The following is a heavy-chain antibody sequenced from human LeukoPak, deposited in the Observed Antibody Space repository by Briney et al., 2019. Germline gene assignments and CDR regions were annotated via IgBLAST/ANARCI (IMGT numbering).Heavy chain of an antibody. J-gene: IGHJ6*02. CDR2: ISAYNGNT. CDR3: AREGYCASTSCENSLSIYYYYGTDV. CDR1: GYTFTSYG. Sequence: ASVKVSCKASGYTFTSYGLSWVRQAPGQGLEWMGWISAYNGNTNYAQKLQGRVTTTTDTSTSTAYMELRSLRSDDTAVYYCAREGYCASTSCENSLSIYYYYGTDVWGQGTTVTVSS. V-gene: IGHV1-18*01. D-gene: IGHD2-2*01.